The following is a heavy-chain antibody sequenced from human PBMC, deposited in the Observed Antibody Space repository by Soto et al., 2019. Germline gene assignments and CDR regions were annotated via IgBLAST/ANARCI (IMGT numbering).Heavy chain of an antibody. Sequence: SETLSLTCTVSGGSISSYYWSWIRQPPGKGLEWIGYIYYSGSTNYNPSLKSRVTISVDTSKNQFSLKLSSVTAADTAVYYCARHPVLWGQRTLVTVSS. J-gene: IGHJ4*02. CDR1: GGSISSYY. V-gene: IGHV4-59*08. CDR3: ARHPVL. CDR2: IYYSGST.